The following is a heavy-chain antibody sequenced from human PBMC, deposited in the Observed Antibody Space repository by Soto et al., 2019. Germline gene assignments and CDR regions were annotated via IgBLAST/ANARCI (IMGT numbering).Heavy chain of an antibody. V-gene: IGHV4-31*02. J-gene: IGHJ5*02. CDR3: ARSPANYYDSSGYYPQGNWFDP. D-gene: IGHD3-22*01. CDR2: IYYSGST. CDR1: Y. Sequence: YWSWIRQHPGKGLEWIGYIYYSGSTYYNPSLKSRVTISVDTSKNQFSLKLSSVTAADTAVYYCARSPANYYDSSGYYPQGNWFDPWGQGTLVTVSS.